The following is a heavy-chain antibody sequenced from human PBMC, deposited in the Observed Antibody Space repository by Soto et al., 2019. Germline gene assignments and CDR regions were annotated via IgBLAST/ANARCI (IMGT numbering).Heavy chain of an antibody. J-gene: IGHJ6*02. CDR2: IRSKANSYAT. D-gene: IGHD6-19*01. CDR1: GFTFSGSA. Sequence: GGSLRLSCAASGFTFSGSAMHWVRQASGKGLEWVGRIRSKANSYATAYAASVKGRFTISRDDSKNTAYLQMNSLKTEDTAVYYCTSRYSSGWQYYYYYYGMDVWGQGTTVTVSS. V-gene: IGHV3-73*01. CDR3: TSRYSSGWQYYYYYYGMDV.